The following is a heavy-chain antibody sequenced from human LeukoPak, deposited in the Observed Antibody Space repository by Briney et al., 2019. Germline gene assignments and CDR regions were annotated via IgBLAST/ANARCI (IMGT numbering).Heavy chain of an antibody. CDR3: ARWSGSVTARNYYYYMDV. Sequence: SETLSLTCTVSGYSISSGYYWGWIRQPAGSGLEWIGRIYTSGTTDYNPSLRTRVTISVDASRNQFSLNLSSVTAADTAVYYCARWSGSVTARNYYYYMDVWGEGTTVTVSS. CDR2: IYTSGTT. CDR1: GYSISSGYY. D-gene: IGHD6-6*01. V-gene: IGHV4-38-2*02. J-gene: IGHJ6*03.